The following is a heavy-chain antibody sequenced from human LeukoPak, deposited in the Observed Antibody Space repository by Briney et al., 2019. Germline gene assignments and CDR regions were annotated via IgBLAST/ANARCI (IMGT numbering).Heavy chain of an antibody. CDR1: GSTFSDYY. CDR2: ISGSGGST. J-gene: IGHJ4*02. D-gene: IGHD6-19*01. CDR3: AKDGSLDY. V-gene: IGHV3-23*01. Sequence: PGGSLRLSCAASGSTFSDYYMSWIRQAPGKGLEWVSAISGSGGSTYYADSVKGRFTISRDNSKNTLYLRMNSLRAEDTAVYYCAKDGSLDYWGQGTLVTVSS.